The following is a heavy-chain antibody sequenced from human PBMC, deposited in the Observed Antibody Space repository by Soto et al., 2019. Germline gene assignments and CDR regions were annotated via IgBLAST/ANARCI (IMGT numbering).Heavy chain of an antibody. CDR1: IDSMRVSSYY. CDR2: IYYTGRT. J-gene: IGHJ1*01. CDR3: ARLTKNFGDQIVH. D-gene: IGHD2-21*02. V-gene: IGHV4-39*01. Sequence: QLQLQESGPGLVKSSETLSLTCNVSIDSMRVSSYYWGWIRQPPGKGPEWIGNIYYTGRTYYNPSLKSRVTMSTETSQKQSPLKLRAMRAADTGVCSCARLTKNFGDQIVHSGQGSVVNASS.